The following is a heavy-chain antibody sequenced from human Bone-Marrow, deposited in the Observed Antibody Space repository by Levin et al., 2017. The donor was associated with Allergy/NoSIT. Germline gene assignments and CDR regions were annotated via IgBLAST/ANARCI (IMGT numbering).Heavy chain of an antibody. CDR1: GFTFSSYG. V-gene: IGHV3-30*03. CDR2: ISYDGSNR. Sequence: QAGGSLRLSCAASGFTFSSYGMQWARQAPGKGLEWVAVISYDGSNRDYADSVKGRFTISRDNSKNTLYLQMNSLRAEDTAVYSCATNSNYYNSNSPPPYLDYWRQGSLVTVSS. J-gene: IGHJ4*02. CDR3: ATNSNYYNSNSPPPYLDY. D-gene: IGHD3-22*01.